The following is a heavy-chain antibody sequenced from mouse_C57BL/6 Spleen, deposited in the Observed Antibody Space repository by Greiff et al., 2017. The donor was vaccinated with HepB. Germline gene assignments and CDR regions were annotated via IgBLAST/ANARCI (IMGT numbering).Heavy chain of an antibody. CDR3: ARKDYGSSYVGGMDD. Sequence: EVMLVESGGGLVKPGGSLKLSCAASGFTFSDYGMHWVRQAPEKGLEWVAYISSGSSTIYYADTVKGRFTISRDNAKNTLFLQMTSLRSEDTAMYYCARKDYGSSYVGGMDDWGQGTSVTVSS. D-gene: IGHD1-1*01. CDR1: GFTFSDYG. J-gene: IGHJ4*01. CDR2: ISSGSSTI. V-gene: IGHV5-17*01.